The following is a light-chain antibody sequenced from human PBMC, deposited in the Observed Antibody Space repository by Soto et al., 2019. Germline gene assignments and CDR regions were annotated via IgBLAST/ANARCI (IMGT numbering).Light chain of an antibody. V-gene: IGKV1-6*01. J-gene: IGKJ1*01. CDR2: AAS. CDR1: QGIRND. CDR3: LQAYNYPRT. Sequence: AVQMTQSPSSLSASVGDIVTITCRASQGIRNDLAWYQQKPGRAPGLLIFAASTLQSGVPSRFSGSGAGTDFTLTISSLQPEDFETYYCLQAYNYPRTFGQGTKV.